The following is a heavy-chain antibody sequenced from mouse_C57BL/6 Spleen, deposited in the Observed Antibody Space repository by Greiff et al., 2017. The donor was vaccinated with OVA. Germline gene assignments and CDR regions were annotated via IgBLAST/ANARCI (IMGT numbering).Heavy chain of an antibody. CDR1: GYTFTDYY. V-gene: IGHV1-76*01. J-gene: IGHJ4*01. CDR3: ARGDYYGFYAMDY. Sequence: VQLQQSGAELVRPGASVKLSCKASGYTFTDYYINWVKQRPGQGLEWIARIYPGSGNTYYNEKFKGKATLTAEKSSSTAYMQLSSLTSEDSAVYFCARGDYYGFYAMDYWGQGTSVTVSS. CDR2: IYPGSGNT. D-gene: IGHD1-1*01.